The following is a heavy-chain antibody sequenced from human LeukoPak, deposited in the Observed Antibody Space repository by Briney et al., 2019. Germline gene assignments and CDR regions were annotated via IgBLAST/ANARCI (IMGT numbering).Heavy chain of an antibody. V-gene: IGHV4-4*07. CDR2: IYTSGSN. CDR3: ARMSSSWYGGYFDY. J-gene: IGHJ4*02. CDR1: GGSISSYY. D-gene: IGHD6-13*01. Sequence: PSGTLSLTCTVSGGSISSYYWSWIRQPAGKGLEWIGSIYTSGSNNYNPSLKSRVTMSVDTSKNQFSLKLSSVTAADTAVYYCARMSSSWYGGYFDYWGQGTLVTVSS.